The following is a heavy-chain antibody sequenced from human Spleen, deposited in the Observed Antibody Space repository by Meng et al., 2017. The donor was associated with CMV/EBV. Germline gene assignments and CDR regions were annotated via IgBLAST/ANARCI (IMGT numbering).Heavy chain of an antibody. D-gene: IGHD3-9*01. V-gene: IGHV1-2*02. CDR1: GYIFTDHF. CDR2: IYPNSGGT. CDR3: ARDNDWGPDY. J-gene: IGHJ4*02. Sequence: ASVKVSCKASGYIFTDHFFHWVRQAPGQGLEWMGWIYPNSGGTHYEQKFQGRLTVTTDTSISTGYMELSSLGSDDTAVYYCARDNDWGPDYWGQGTLVTVSS.